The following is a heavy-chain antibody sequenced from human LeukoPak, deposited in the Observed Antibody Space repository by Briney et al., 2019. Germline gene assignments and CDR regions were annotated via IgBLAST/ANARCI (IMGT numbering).Heavy chain of an antibody. V-gene: IGHV1-58*02. CDR1: GFTFTSSA. CDR3: AADSGPYSSGWTWYFYL. Sequence: SVKVSCKASGFTFTSSAMQGVRQARGQRVERIGWIVVGSGNTNYAQKFQERVTITRDMSTSTASMELSRLRDEETAVYYCAADSGPYSSGWTWYFYLWGRGALVTVSS. D-gene: IGHD6-19*01. CDR2: IVVGSGNT. J-gene: IGHJ2*01.